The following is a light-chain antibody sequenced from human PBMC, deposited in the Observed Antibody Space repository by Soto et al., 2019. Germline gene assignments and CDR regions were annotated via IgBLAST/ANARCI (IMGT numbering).Light chain of an antibody. V-gene: IGKV1-5*03. CDR1: QSISSW. CDR2: KAS. Sequence: DIQMTQSPSTLSASVGDRVTITCRASQSISSWLAWYQQKPGKAPKLLIYKASSLESGVPSRFSGSGSETEFTLTISSLQPDDFATYYCQQYNSYSRGTFGQGTKVEIK. J-gene: IGKJ1*01. CDR3: QQYNSYSRGT.